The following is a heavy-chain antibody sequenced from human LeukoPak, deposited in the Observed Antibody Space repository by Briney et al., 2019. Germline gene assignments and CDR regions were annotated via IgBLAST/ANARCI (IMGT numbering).Heavy chain of an antibody. D-gene: IGHD3-10*01. Sequence: GGSLRLSCAASGFTFSSYAMSWVRQAPGKGLEWVSAISGSGGSTYYADSVKGRFTISRDNSKNTLYLQMNSLRAEDTAVYYCAKGGDITMVRGVIKGLMLCYFDYWGQGTLVTVSS. J-gene: IGHJ4*02. CDR1: GFTFSSYA. CDR3: AKGGDITMVRGVIKGLMLCYFDY. V-gene: IGHV3-23*01. CDR2: ISGSGGST.